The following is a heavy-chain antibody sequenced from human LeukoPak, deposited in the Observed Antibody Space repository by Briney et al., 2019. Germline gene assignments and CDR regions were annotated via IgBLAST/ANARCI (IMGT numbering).Heavy chain of an antibody. V-gene: IGHV4-59*01. D-gene: IGHD5-12*01. CDR1: GGSISTYY. CDR3: ARDGYSGSDAL. CDR2: IYHSGST. Sequence: SETLSLTCTVSGGSISTYYWSWIRQPPGKGLEWIGYIYHSGSTKYNPSLKSRVTISVDTSQSQFSLKLSSVTAADTAVYYCARDGYSGSDALWGQGTLVTVSS. J-gene: IGHJ4*02.